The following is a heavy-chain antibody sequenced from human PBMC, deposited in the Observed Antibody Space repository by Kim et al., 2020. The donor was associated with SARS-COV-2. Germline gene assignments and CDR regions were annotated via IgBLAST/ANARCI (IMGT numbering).Heavy chain of an antibody. CDR3: ARGAVGAYSWFDP. J-gene: IGHJ5*02. Sequence: GESLKISCKGSGYSFSSYWIAWVRQMPGKGLEWMGIIYPGNSDTRYSPSFQGQVTISADKSISTAYVQWSSLKASDTAMYYCARGAVGAYSWFDPWGQGTLVTVSS. V-gene: IGHV5-51*01. D-gene: IGHD1-26*01. CDR2: IYPGNSDT. CDR1: GYSFSSYW.